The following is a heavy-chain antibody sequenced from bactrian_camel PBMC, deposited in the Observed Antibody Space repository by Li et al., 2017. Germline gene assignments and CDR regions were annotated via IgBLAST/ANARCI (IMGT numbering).Heavy chain of an antibody. CDR1: GVSYCMYD. V-gene: IGHV3S53*01. CDR3: AAGIMWCGLAQSEYDY. D-gene: IGHD2*01. CDR2: IADGGST. Sequence: LVESGGGLVQPGGSLRLSCAASGVSYCMYDVSWYRQAPGKEREFVSAIADGGSTRYADSVKGRFSISRDDAKNTVYLQMNNLKPEDTAVYYCAAGIMWCGLAQSEYDYWGQGTQVTVS. J-gene: IGHJ4*01.